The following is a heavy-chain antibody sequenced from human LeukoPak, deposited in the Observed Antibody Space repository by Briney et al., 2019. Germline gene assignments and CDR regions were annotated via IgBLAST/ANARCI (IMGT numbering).Heavy chain of an antibody. D-gene: IGHD6-25*01. CDR1: GLPLNNYA. Sequence: PGVPLTLSCAASGLPLNNYATHWPPHTPGKALEGVYSSSGSGGSTYYADSVKGRFTISRDNSKNTLYPEINSVRAEYTAVYYCGKGQGYSSGFDYWGQGTLVTVSS. J-gene: IGHJ4*02. CDR2: SSGSGGST. CDR3: GKGQGYSSGFDY. V-gene: IGHV3-23*01.